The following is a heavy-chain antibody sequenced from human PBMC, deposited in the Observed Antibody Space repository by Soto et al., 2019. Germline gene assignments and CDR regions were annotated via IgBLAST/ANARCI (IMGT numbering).Heavy chain of an antibody. CDR3: TKRCSSSSNCYIIDY. CDR2: MSNDGSHT. CDR1: GFTFSSNG. D-gene: IGHD2-15*01. J-gene: IGHJ4*02. Sequence: QVQLVESGGGVVQPGRSLRLSCAASGFTFSSNGMHWVRQAPGKGLEWVAVMSNDGSHTSYADSAKGRFTISRDNSKNTLYLQMNSLRAEDSGIYYCTKRCSSSSNCYIIDYWGQGALVTVSS. V-gene: IGHV3-30*18.